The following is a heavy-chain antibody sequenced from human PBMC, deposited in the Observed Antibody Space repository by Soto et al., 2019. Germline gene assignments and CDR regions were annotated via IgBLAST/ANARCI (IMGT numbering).Heavy chain of an antibody. J-gene: IGHJ4*02. Sequence: QVQLLQSGTEVKEPGASVKVSCKASGYTFTSFDISWVRQAPGQGLEWVGWTTASNTHTNYAQKLQGRVTMTTDTSTTTSYMERRSLRADDNAIYYCARGGYSSGYHYWGQGTLVTVSS. V-gene: IGHV1-18*04. CDR1: GYTFTSFD. CDR2: TTASNTHT. CDR3: ARGGYSSGYHY. D-gene: IGHD3-22*01.